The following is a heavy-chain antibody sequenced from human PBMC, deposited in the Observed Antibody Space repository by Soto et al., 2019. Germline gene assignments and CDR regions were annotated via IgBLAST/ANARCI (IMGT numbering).Heavy chain of an antibody. D-gene: IGHD6-6*01. CDR2: ISAYNGNT. CDR3: ARAIAARAPRGYYYYGMDV. Sequence: QVQLVQSGAEVKKPGASVKVSCKASGYTLTSYGISWVRQAPGQGLEWMGWISAYNGNTNYAQKLQGRVTMTTDTSTSTAYMELRSLRSDDTAVYYCARAIAARAPRGYYYYGMDVWGQGTTVTVSS. V-gene: IGHV1-18*01. CDR1: GYTLTSYG. J-gene: IGHJ6*02.